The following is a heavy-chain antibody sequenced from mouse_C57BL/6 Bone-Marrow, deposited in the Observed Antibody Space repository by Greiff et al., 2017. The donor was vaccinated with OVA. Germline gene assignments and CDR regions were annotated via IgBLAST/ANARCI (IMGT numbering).Heavy chain of an antibody. D-gene: IGHD1-1*01. CDR2: IYPGSGST. Sequence: VQLQQPGAELVKPGASVKMSCKASGYTFTSYWITWVKQRPGQGLEWIGDIYPGSGSTNYNEKFKSKATLTVDTSSSTAYMQLSSLTSEDSAVYYCARFGSSYRAMDYWGQGTSVTVSS. V-gene: IGHV1-55*01. CDR3: ARFGSSYRAMDY. CDR1: GYTFTSYW. J-gene: IGHJ4*01.